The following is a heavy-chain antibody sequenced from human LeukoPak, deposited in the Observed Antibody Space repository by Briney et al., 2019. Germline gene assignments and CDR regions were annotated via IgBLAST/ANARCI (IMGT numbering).Heavy chain of an antibody. V-gene: IGHV4-4*07. Sequence: SETLSLTCTVSGVSISSYYWSWLRQPAGKGLEWIGRIYTSGSTDYNPSLKSRFTMSVDTPKNQFSLKLSSVTAADTAVYYCARSLLGGYCSSTSCYQNWFDPWGQGTLVTVSS. J-gene: IGHJ5*02. CDR1: GVSISSYY. CDR2: IYTSGST. CDR3: ARSLLGGYCSSTSCYQNWFDP. D-gene: IGHD2-2*01.